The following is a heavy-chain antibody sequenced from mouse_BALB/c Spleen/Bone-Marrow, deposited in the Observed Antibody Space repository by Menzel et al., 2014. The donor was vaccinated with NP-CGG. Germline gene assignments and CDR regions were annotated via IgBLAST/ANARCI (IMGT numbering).Heavy chain of an antibody. D-gene: IGHD2-3*01. V-gene: IGHV5-6-4*01. Sequence: EVKLMESGGGLVKPGGSLKLSCAASGFTFSSYTMSWVRQTPEKRLEWVATISSVGIYTYYPDSVKGRSTISRDNAKNTLYLQMSSLKSEDTAMYYCTRDLYDGYSYYAMDYWGQGTSVTVSS. CDR2: ISSVGIYT. J-gene: IGHJ4*01. CDR3: TRDLYDGYSYYAMDY. CDR1: GFTFSSYT.